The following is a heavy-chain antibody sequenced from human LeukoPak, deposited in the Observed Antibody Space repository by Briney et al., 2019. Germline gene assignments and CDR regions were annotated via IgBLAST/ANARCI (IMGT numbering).Heavy chain of an antibody. D-gene: IGHD3/OR15-3a*01. Sequence: GGSLRLSCTASGFTFGSYALTWVREAPGKGVGWVAFIRSKAYGGTTQYAASVNGRFTISRDDSTSIAFLQMNTLKTEDTAVYYCTRNVPDWNYAMDVWGQGTTVTVSS. CDR3: TRNVPDWNYAMDV. V-gene: IGHV3-49*04. J-gene: IGHJ6*02. CDR2: IRSKAYGGTT. CDR1: GFTFGSYA.